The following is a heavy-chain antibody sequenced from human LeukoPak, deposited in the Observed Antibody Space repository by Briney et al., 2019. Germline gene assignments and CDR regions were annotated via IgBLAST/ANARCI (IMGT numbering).Heavy chain of an antibody. CDR2: ISSSSSYI. CDR1: GFTFSSYS. D-gene: IGHD1-14*01. J-gene: IGHJ4*02. CDR3: AGGGTVYYYFDY. Sequence: PGGSLRLSCAASGFTFSSYSMNWVRQAPGKGLEWVSSISSSSSYIYYADSVKGRFTISRDNAKNSLYLQMNSLRAEDTAVYYCAGGGTVYYYFDYWGQGTLVTVSS. V-gene: IGHV3-21*01.